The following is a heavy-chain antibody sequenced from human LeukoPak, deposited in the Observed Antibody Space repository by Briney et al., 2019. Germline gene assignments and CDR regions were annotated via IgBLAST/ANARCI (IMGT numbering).Heavy chain of an antibody. CDR2: ISYDGSSR. CDR1: GFTFTTYA. V-gene: IGHV3-30*04. D-gene: IGHD3-10*01. J-gene: IGHJ4*02. Sequence: GGSLRLSCAASGFTFTTYAMHWVRQAPGKGLEWVAVISYDGSSRYYSDSVRGRFTISRDNSKNTLYLHLNSLRAEDTALYYCARSRDYYGSGSYPDYWGQGTLVTVSS. CDR3: ARSRDYYGSGSYPDY.